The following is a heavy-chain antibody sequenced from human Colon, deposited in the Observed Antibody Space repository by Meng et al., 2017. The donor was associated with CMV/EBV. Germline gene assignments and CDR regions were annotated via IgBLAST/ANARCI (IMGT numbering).Heavy chain of an antibody. V-gene: IGHV4-39*01. Sequence: SETLSLTCTVSGGSISSSSYYWGWIRQPPGKGLEWIGGIYYSGSTYYNPSLKSRVTISVDTSKNQFSLKLSSVTAADTAVYYCARLKGYCSSTSCYTVGWFDPWGQGTLVTVSS. CDR2: IYYSGST. J-gene: IGHJ5*02. CDR3: ARLKGYCSSTSCYTVGWFDP. CDR1: GGSISSSSYY. D-gene: IGHD2-2*02.